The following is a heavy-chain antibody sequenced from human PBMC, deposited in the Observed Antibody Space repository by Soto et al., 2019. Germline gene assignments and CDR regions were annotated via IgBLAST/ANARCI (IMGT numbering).Heavy chain of an antibody. Sequence: SETLSLTCSVSGGSINSYWWSWIRQPAGKGLEWIGRVYSTGTTDYNPSLNSRATMSVETSKNQFSLKLTSVTAADTAVYFCARDIGSYAYGEGYWGQGIQVTVPS. D-gene: IGHD3-10*01. CDR3: ARDIGSYAYGEGY. CDR2: VYSTGTT. J-gene: IGHJ4*02. V-gene: IGHV4-4*07. CDR1: GGSINSYW.